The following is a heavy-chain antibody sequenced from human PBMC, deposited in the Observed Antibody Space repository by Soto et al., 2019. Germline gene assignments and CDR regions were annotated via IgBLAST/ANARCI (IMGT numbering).Heavy chain of an antibody. CDR3: VRGDNWNDEASDY. V-gene: IGHV3-33*01. D-gene: IGHD1-1*01. CDR2: IWSDGNNR. CDR1: GFMFSNHG. Sequence: QVQLVESGGGVVQPGRSLRLSCAASGFMFSNHGMHWVRQAPGKGLEWVAVIWSDGNNRYYADSVKGRFTISRDNSKNTLYLQMNSLRAEGTAVYYCVRGDNWNDEASDYWGQGTLVTVSS. J-gene: IGHJ4*02.